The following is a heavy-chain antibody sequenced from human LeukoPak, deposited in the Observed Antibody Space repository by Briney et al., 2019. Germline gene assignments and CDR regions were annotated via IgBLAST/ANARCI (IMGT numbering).Heavy chain of an antibody. CDR3: ARMVGLVSDF. CDR2: TYYRSKWHS. J-gene: IGHJ4*02. Sequence: SETLSLTCTVSGGSVSSGSYYWNWIRQSPSRGLEWLGRTYYRSKWHSYYAPSVKSRITINPDTSKNQFSLQLKSVTPEDTAVYYCARMVGLVSDFWGQGTLVTVSS. V-gene: IGHV6-1*01. D-gene: IGHD3-10*01. CDR1: GGSVSSGSYY.